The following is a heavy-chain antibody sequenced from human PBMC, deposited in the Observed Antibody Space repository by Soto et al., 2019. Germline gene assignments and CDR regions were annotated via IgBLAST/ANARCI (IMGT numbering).Heavy chain of an antibody. J-gene: IGHJ6*02. V-gene: IGHV1-69*06. CDR1: GGTFSSYA. CDR2: IIPIFGTA. D-gene: IGHD3-10*01. Sequence: SVKVSCKASGGTFSSYAISWVRQAPGQGLEWMGGIIPIFGTANYAQKLQGRVTITADKSTSTAYMELSSLRSEDTAVYYCARSRGHLKYYYGMDVWGQGTTVTVSS. CDR3: ARSRGHLKYYYGMDV.